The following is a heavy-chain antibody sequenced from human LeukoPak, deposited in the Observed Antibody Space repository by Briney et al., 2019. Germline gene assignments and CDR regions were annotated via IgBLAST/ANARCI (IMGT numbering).Heavy chain of an antibody. J-gene: IGHJ4*02. CDR1: GFTFSSYS. V-gene: IGHV3-48*01. Sequence: PGGSLRLSCAASGFTFSSYSMNWVRQAPGKGLEWVSYISSSSSTIYYADSVKGRFTIPRDNAKNSLYLQMNSLRAEDTAVYYCARARYDFWSGYYTFDYWGQGTLVTVSS. CDR2: ISSSSSTI. D-gene: IGHD3-3*01. CDR3: ARARYDFWSGYYTFDY.